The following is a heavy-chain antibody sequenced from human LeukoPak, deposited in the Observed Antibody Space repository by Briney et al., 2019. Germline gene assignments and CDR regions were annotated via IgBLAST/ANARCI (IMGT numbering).Heavy chain of an antibody. Sequence: ASVSVPCKASGYTFTSYGFSWVRQAPGQGLEWMGWISTYNGNTNYAQSFQGRVAMTTDTSTTTTYMELRSLRSDDTAVYYCARAPPLIAVAGLDYWGQGTLVTVSS. CDR1: GYTFTSYG. V-gene: IGHV1-18*01. CDR3: ARAPPLIAVAGLDY. CDR2: ISTYNGNT. D-gene: IGHD6-19*01. J-gene: IGHJ4*02.